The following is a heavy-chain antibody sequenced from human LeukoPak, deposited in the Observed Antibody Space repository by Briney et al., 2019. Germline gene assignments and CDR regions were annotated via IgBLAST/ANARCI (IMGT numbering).Heavy chain of an antibody. Sequence: GGSLRLSCAASGFTFSSYGMHWVRQAPGKGLEWASSISSSSGYIFYADSVKGRFTISRDNSKNIVYLQMDSLRVDDTALYYCARGGYQPYYYMDVWGTGTTVTVSS. CDR3: ARGGYQPYYYMDV. D-gene: IGHD2-2*01. V-gene: IGHV3-21*01. J-gene: IGHJ6*03. CDR1: GFTFSSYG. CDR2: ISSSSGYI.